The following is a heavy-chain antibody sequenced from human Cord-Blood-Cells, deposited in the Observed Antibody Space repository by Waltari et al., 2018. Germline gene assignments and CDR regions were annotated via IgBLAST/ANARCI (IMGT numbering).Heavy chain of an antibody. CDR3: ARDSDCTGGVCYFDY. CDR2: ITRNSGGT. D-gene: IGHD2-8*02. CDR1: GYTLTGYY. Sequence: QVQLVQSGAEVKKPGASVKVSCKASGYTLTGYYMHWVRQAPGQGLAWMARITRNSGGTNYAQKFQGWVTMTRNTSISTAYMELSRLRSDDTAVYYCARDSDCTGGVCYFDYWGQGTLVTVSS. J-gene: IGHJ4*02. V-gene: IGHV1-2*04.